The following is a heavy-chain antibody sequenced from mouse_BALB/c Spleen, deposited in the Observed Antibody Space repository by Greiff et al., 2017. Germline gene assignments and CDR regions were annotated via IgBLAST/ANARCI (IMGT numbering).Heavy chain of an antibody. Sequence: QVQLQQSGAELVRPGTSVKISCKASGYTFTNYWLGWVKQRPGHGLEWIGDIYPGGGYTNYNEKFKGKATLTADTSSSTAYMQLSSLTSEDSAVYFCARRENYDYPFAYWGQGTLVTVSA. D-gene: IGHD2-4*01. CDR1: GYTFTNYW. J-gene: IGHJ3*01. CDR3: ARRENYDYPFAY. V-gene: IGHV1-63*02. CDR2: IYPGGGYT.